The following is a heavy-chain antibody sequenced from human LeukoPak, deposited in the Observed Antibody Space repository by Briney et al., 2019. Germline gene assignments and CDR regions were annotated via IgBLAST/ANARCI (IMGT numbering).Heavy chain of an antibody. J-gene: IGHJ4*02. CDR3: ARHCTSSSCYSFDY. Sequence: GGSLRLSCAASGFTFSDFYMSWIRQAPGKGLEWISSISASGSAIYYADSVKGRFTISRDNAKNSLRLQMYGLRAEDTALYYCARHCTSSSCYSFDYWGQGTLVTVSS. V-gene: IGHV3-11*04. CDR1: GFTFSDFY. D-gene: IGHD2-2*01. CDR2: ISASGSAI.